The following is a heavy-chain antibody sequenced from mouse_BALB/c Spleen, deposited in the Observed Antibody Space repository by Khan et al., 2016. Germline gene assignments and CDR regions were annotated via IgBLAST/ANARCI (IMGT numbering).Heavy chain of an antibody. CDR1: GFSLTSYD. CDR2: IWTGGGT. Sequence: VQLQESGPGLVAPSQSLSITCTVSGFSLTSYDISWIRQPPGKGLEWLGVIWTGGGTNYNSAFMSRLSISKDNSKSQVFLKMNSLQTDDTAIYYCVREYGNYYYAMDYWGQGTSVTVSS. J-gene: IGHJ4*01. CDR3: VREYGNYYYAMDY. D-gene: IGHD2-10*02. V-gene: IGHV2-9-2*01.